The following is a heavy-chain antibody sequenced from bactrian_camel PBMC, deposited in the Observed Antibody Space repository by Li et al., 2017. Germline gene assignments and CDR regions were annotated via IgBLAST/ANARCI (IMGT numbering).Heavy chain of an antibody. D-gene: IGHD4*01. CDR2: IVSDGSNT. V-gene: IGHV3S6*01. CDR1: GFSFSNYY. CDR3: AADRASYYRDYGPYRPGFGY. J-gene: IGHJ6*01. Sequence: HVQLVESGGGSVQAGGSLRLSCAASGFSFSNYYMTWVRQAPGKGLEWVNGIVSDGSNTYYADSVKGRLTISRDNAKNTVYLQMNSLKPEDTAVYYCAADRASYYRDYGPYRPGFGYWGQGTQVTVS.